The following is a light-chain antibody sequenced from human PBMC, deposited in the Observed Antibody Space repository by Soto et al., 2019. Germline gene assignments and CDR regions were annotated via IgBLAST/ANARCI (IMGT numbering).Light chain of an antibody. CDR2: DVS. CDR3: CSYSGSSTFVV. J-gene: IGLJ2*01. CDR1: SNDIGGYNY. Sequence: QSVLTQPRSVSGSPGQAVTISCTGTSNDIGGYNYVSWYQQHPDKAPKLMIFDVSHRPSGVPDRFSGSKSGNTASLTISGLQAEDEADDYCCSYSGSSTFVVFGGGTKLTVL. V-gene: IGLV2-11*01.